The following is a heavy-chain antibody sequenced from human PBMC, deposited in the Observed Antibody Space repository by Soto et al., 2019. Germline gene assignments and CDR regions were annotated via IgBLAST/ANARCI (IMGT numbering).Heavy chain of an antibody. V-gene: IGHV3-13*01. J-gene: IGHJ3*02. CDR3: ARGSTVTTSFAFDI. D-gene: IGHD4-17*01. CDR1: GFTFSGYD. Sequence: GGSLRLSCAASGFTFSGYDMHWVRQATGKGLEWVSAIGTAGDTYYPGSVKGRFTISRENAKNSLYLQMNSLRAGDTAVYYCARGSTVTTSFAFDIWGQGTMVTVSS. CDR2: IGTAGDT.